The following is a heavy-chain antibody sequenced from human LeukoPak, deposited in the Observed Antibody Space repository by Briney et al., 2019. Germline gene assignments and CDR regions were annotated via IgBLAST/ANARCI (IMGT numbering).Heavy chain of an antibody. CDR1: GGFISSYY. CDR2: IYYSGST. J-gene: IGHJ4*02. V-gene: IGHV4-59*01. Sequence: SETLSLTCTVSGGFISSYYWSWIRQPPGKGLEWIGYIYYSGSTNYNPSLKSRVTISVDTSKNQFSLKLSSVTAADTAVYYCAKHGGYSYGYGFDYWGQGTLVTVSS. D-gene: IGHD5-18*01. CDR3: AKHGGYSYGYGFDY.